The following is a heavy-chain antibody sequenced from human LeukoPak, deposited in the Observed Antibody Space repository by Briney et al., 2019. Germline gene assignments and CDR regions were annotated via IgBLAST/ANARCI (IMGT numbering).Heavy chain of an antibody. CDR1: GFTFSSYG. CDR3: AKEVGDLYYYYYGMDV. Sequence: PGGSLRLSCAASGFTFSSYGMHWVRQAPGKGLEWVAVISYDGSNKYYADSVKGRFTISRDNSKDTLYLQMNSLRAEDTAMYYCAKEVGDLYYYYYGMDVWGQGTTVTVSS. V-gene: IGHV3-30*18. CDR2: ISYDGSNK. D-gene: IGHD4-17*01. J-gene: IGHJ6*02.